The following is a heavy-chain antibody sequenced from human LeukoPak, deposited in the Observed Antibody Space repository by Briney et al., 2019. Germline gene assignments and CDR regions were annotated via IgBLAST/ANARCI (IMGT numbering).Heavy chain of an antibody. CDR2: RYYSGST. CDR1: GGSINSENHL. Sequence: SSETLSLTCIVSGGSINSENHLWGWIRQPPGKGLEWIGSRYYSGSTFYNPSLKSRLTMDVDTSTNQFSLRLTSVTAADTAAYYCARHSEKSGYVDAFDIWGQATLVTVSS. J-gene: IGHJ3*02. D-gene: IGHD5-12*01. CDR3: ARHSEKSGYVDAFDI. V-gene: IGHV4-39*01.